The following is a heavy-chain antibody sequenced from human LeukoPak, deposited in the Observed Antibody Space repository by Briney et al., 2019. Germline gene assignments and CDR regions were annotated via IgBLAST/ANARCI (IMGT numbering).Heavy chain of an antibody. CDR3: ARDLPPGYCSSTSCRYYFDY. CDR1: GYTFTSYG. CDR2: ISAYNGNT. D-gene: IGHD2-2*03. J-gene: IGHJ4*02. Sequence: GASVKVSCKASGYTFTSYGISWVRQAPGQGLEWMGWISAYNGNTNYAQKLQGRVTMTTDTSTSTAYMELRSLRSDDTAVYYCARDLPPGYCSSTSCRYYFDYWGQGTRVTVSS. V-gene: IGHV1-18*01.